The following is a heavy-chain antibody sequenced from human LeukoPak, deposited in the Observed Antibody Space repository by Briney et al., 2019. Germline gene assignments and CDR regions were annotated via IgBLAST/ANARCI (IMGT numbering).Heavy chain of an antibody. V-gene: IGHV5-51*01. D-gene: IGHD3-3*01. Sequence: GESLKISCKGSGYSITSYWIGWVRQMPGKGLEWMGIIYPGDSDTRYSPSFQGQVTISADKSISTAYLQWSSLKASDTAMYYCARPSTMGPTFNYYYYGMDVWGQGTTVTVSS. CDR2: IYPGDSDT. J-gene: IGHJ6*02. CDR1: GYSITSYW. CDR3: ARPSTMGPTFNYYYYGMDV.